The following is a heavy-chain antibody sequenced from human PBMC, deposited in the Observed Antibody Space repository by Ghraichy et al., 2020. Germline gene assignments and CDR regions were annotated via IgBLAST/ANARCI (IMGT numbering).Heavy chain of an antibody. CDR1: GGSINGYY. CDR2: ISYSGST. J-gene: IGHJ4*02. CDR3: ARHGPSGNYATTGHDY. V-gene: IGHV4-59*08. Sequence: SETLSLTCTVSGGSINGYYWSWIRQPPGKGLEWIGYISYSGSTSYNPSLMSRVTISVDTSKNQFSLKLNSVTASDTAVYYCARHGPSGNYATTGHDYWGQGTLVTVSP. D-gene: IGHD3-22*01.